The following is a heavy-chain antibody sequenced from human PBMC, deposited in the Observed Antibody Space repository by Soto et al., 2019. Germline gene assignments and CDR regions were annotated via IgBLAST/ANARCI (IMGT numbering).Heavy chain of an antibody. CDR3: ARDPGYSGYDSPPDYYYYYYGMDV. CDR2: TYYRSKWYN. Sequence: SQTLSLTCAISGDSVSSNSAAWNWIRQSPSRGLEWLGRTYYRSKWYNDYAVSVKSRITINPDTSKNQFSLQLNSVTPEDTAVYYCARDPGYSGYDSPPDYYYYYYGMDVWGQGTTVTVSS. D-gene: IGHD5-12*01. J-gene: IGHJ6*02. V-gene: IGHV6-1*01. CDR1: GDSVSSNSAA.